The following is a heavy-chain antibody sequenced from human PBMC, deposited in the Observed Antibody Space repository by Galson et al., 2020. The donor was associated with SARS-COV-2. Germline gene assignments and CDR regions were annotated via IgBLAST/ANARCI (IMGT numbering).Heavy chain of an antibody. D-gene: IGHD1-26*01. CDR3: AREGAALTGGMDV. CDR2: IWYDGSNK. V-gene: IGHV3-33*01. J-gene: IGHJ6*02. CDR1: GFTFSSYG. Sequence: GGSLRLSCAAPGFTFSSYGMHWVRQAPGKGLERVADIWYDGSNKYYADSVKGRFTISRDNSKNTLYLQMNSLRAEDTAVYYCAREGAALTGGMDVWGQGTTVTVSS.